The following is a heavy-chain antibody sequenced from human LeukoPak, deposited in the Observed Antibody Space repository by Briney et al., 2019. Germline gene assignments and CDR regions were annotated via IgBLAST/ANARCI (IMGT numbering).Heavy chain of an antibody. CDR3: ARDRGLTTAIWNY. Sequence: SSVKVSCKASGGTFSSYAISWVRQAPGQGLEWRGGIIPIFGTANNAQKFQGRVTITADESTSTAYMELSSLRSEDTAVYYCARDRGLTTAIWNYWGQGTLVTVSS. J-gene: IGHJ4*02. V-gene: IGHV1-69*01. D-gene: IGHD4/OR15-4a*01. CDR1: GGTFSSYA. CDR2: IIPIFGTA.